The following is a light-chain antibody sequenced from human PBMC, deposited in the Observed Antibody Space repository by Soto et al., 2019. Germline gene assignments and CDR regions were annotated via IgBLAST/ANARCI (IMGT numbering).Light chain of an antibody. Sequence: EIVLTQSPGTLSLSPGERATPSCGASQSVTSNYLAWYQQKPGQAPRLLIFGASIRVTGIPDRFIGSGSGTDFTLTISRLEPEDFEVYYCQHYVTSLTTFGQGTKVDIK. CDR3: QHYVTSLTT. CDR1: QSVTSNY. CDR2: GAS. V-gene: IGKV3-20*01. J-gene: IGKJ1*01.